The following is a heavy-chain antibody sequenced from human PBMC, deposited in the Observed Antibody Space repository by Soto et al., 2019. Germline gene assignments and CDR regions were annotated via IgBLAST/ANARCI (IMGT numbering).Heavy chain of an antibody. CDR2: ISSGGSSI. CDR1: GFTFSDYY. V-gene: IGHV3-11*01. CDR3: AKIGPLVLGSSGRGRNY. D-gene: IGHD3-22*01. Sequence: PGGSLRLSCAASGFTFSDYYMSWIRQAPGKGLEWVSYISSGGSSIYYADSVKGRFTISRDNSKNTLYLQMNSLRAEDTAVYYCAKIGPLVLGSSGRGRNYWGQGNLVTVSS. J-gene: IGHJ4*02.